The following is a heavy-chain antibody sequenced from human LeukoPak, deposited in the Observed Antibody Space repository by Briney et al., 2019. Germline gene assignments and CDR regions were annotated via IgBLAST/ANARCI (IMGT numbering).Heavy chain of an antibody. CDR2: ISSSSSYI. CDR3: AKADIYGYSGWFDP. D-gene: IGHD5-18*01. CDR1: GFTFSSYS. V-gene: IGHV3-21*01. Sequence: SGGSLRLSCAASGFTFSSYSMNWVRQAPGKGLEWVSSISSSSSYIYYADSVKGRFTISRDNAKNSLYLQMNSLRAEDTAVYYCAKADIYGYSGWFDPWGQGTLVTVSS. J-gene: IGHJ5*02.